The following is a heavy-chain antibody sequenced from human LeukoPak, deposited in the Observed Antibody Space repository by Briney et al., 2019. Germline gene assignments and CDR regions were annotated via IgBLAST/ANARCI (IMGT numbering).Heavy chain of an antibody. CDR3: ARDDYGDSKGWFDP. J-gene: IGHJ5*02. D-gene: IGHD4-17*01. CDR1: GYTFNNHG. V-gene: IGHV1-18*01. Sequence: ASVKVSCKASGYTFNNHGITWVRQAPGQGLEWMGWIGAYNGNTNYAQKLQGRVTMTTDTSTSTAYMELRSLRSDDTAVYYCARDDYGDSKGWFDPWGQGTLVTVSS. CDR2: IGAYNGNT.